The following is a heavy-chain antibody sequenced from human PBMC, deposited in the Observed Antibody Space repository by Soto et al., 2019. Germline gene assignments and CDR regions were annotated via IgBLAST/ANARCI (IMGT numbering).Heavy chain of an antibody. J-gene: IGHJ4*02. D-gene: IGHD3-10*01. V-gene: IGHV3-72*01. CDR2: CRSRVDNYAT. Sequence: EVQLVESGGGLVQPGGSLRLSCATSGITFSDHDMDWVRQAPGKGLEWLGRCRSRVDNYATDYAASVKGRFTFSRDESKSSLSLQMRNLKTGDTPMYYCVLWVRGLINYWGQGTLVTVS. CDR1: GITFSDHD. CDR3: VLWVRGLINY.